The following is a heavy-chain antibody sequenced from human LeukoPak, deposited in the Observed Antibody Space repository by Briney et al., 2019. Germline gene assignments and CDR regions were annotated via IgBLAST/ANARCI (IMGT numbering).Heavy chain of an antibody. V-gene: IGHV3-21*01. CDR3: ARGEGGY. J-gene: IGHJ4*02. Sequence: GGSLRLSCAASGFTFSSYSMNWVRQAPGKGLEWVSSISSSSSYIYYADSVKGRSTTSRDNAKNSLYRPMNSLRAEDTAVYYCARGEGGYSGQGALVTVSS. CDR1: GFTFSSYS. CDR2: ISSSSSYI. D-gene: IGHD3-16*01.